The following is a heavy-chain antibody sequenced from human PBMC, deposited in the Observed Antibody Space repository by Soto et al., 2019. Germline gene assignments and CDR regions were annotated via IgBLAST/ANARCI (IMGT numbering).Heavy chain of an antibody. V-gene: IGHV3-48*03. Sequence: EVQLVESGGGLVQPGGSLRRSCAASGFTFSSYEMNWVRQAPGKGLEWVSYVDSRARTIHYPDSVKGRFTITRDNARKSLFLQMNSLRVEDTAVYYCARGRGLSGSYYAFDYWGQGSLFTVSS. CDR1: GFTFSSYE. CDR3: ARGRGLSGSYYAFDY. D-gene: IGHD1-26*01. CDR2: VDSRARTI. J-gene: IGHJ4*02.